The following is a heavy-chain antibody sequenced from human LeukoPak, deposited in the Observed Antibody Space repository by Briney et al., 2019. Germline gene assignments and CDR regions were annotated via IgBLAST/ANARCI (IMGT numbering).Heavy chain of an antibody. J-gene: IGHJ5*02. Sequence: ASVSLSCKASGYTFTGYYMHWVRQAPGQGLEWMGWINPNSGGTDYAQKFQGRVTMTRDTSISTAYMEVSRLRSDDTAVYYCARDYYDSSGYSRFDPWGQGTLLTVPS. CDR2: INPNSGGT. CDR1: GYTFTGYY. CDR3: ARDYYDSSGYSRFDP. V-gene: IGHV1-2*02. D-gene: IGHD3-22*01.